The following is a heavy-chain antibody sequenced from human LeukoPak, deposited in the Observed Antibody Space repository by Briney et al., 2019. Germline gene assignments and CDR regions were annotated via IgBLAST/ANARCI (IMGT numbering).Heavy chain of an antibody. J-gene: IGHJ6*02. CDR1: GYTFTSYD. CDR3: ARDRTIFGVFYGMDV. CDR2: MNPSSGNT. Sequence: ASVKVSCEASGYTFTSYDINWVRQATGQGLEWMGWMNPSSGNTGYAQKFQGRVTMTRNTSISTAYMELSSLRSEDTAVYYCARDRTIFGVFYGMDVWGQGTTVTVSS. V-gene: IGHV1-8*01. D-gene: IGHD3-3*01.